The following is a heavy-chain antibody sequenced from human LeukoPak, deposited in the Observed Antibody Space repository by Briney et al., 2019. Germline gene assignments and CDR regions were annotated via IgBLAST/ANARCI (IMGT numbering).Heavy chain of an antibody. J-gene: IGHJ4*02. CDR1: GFTFSDYY. D-gene: IGHD3-22*01. CDR3: AREHYYDSSGPNDY. Sequence: GGSLRLSCAASGFTFSDYYMGWIRQAPGKGLEWVSYISSSGSTIYYADSVKGRFTISRDNAKNSLYLQMNSLRAEDTAVYYCAREHYYDSSGPNDYWGQGTPVTVSS. V-gene: IGHV3-11*01. CDR2: ISSSGSTI.